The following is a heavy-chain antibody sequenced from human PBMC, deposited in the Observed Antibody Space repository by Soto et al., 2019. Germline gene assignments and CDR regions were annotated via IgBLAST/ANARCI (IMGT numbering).Heavy chain of an antibody. V-gene: IGHV4-34*01. CDR2: INHSGST. J-gene: IGHJ6*03. D-gene: IGHD2-2*01. Sequence: SETLSLTCAVYGGSFSGYYWSWIRQPPGKGLEWIGEINHSGSTNYNPSLKSRVTISVETSKNQFSLKLSLVTAADTAVYYCARGVRDPGDCSSTSCYDQPANQVKPVNYYYYMDVWGKGTTVTVSS. CDR1: GGSFSGYY. CDR3: ARGVRDPGDCSSTSCYDQPANQVKPVNYYYYMDV.